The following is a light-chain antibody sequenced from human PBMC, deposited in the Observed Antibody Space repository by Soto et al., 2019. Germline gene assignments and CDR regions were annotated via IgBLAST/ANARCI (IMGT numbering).Light chain of an antibody. J-gene: IGLJ2*01. CDR2: EVT. CDR1: SSDVGDYNY. Sequence: QSALTQPPSASGSPGQSVTISCTGTSSDVGDYNYVSWYQQHPGKAPKLMIFEVTKRPSGVPDRFSGSKSGNTASLTVSGLQADDKADYYCSSYAGSATVVFGGGTKLTVL. CDR3: SSYAGSATVV. V-gene: IGLV2-8*01.